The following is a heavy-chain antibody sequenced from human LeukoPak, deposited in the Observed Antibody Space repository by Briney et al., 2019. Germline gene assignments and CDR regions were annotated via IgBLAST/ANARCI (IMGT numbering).Heavy chain of an antibody. Sequence: LSLTCSVSGGSITGHYWSWVRQAPGKGLEWVAVISHDGSNKYYVDSVKGRFTISRDNSKNTLYLQMNSLRAEDTAVYFCARNRSIVGTTIFDYWGQGTLVTVSS. D-gene: IGHD1-26*01. J-gene: IGHJ4*02. CDR1: GGSITGHY. CDR2: ISHDGSNK. V-gene: IGHV3-30*03. CDR3: ARNRSIVGTTIFDY.